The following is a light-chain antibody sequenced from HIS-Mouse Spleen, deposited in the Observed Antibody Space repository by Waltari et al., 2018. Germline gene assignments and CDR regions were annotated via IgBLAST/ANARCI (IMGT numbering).Light chain of an antibody. Sequence: QAVLAQPSSLSASPGASASLTCTLRSGINFGTYMIYWYQQKPGIPPQYLLRYKSDSDQQQGSGVPSSFSGSKDASANAGILLISGLQSEDEADYYCMIWHSSPGFGGGTKLTVL. V-gene: IGLV5-45*02. CDR1: SGINFGTYM. J-gene: IGLJ2*01. CDR2: YKSDSDQ. CDR3: MIWHSSPG.